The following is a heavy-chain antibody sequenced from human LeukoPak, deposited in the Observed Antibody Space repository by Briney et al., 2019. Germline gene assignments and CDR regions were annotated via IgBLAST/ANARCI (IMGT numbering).Heavy chain of an antibody. CDR3: ARDQVDIVVVPAAASLYYFDY. CDR1: GFTFSSYW. V-gene: IGHV3-7*01. Sequence: GGXXRLSCAASGFTFSSYWMSWVRQAPGKGLEWVANIKQDGSEKYYVDSVKGRFTISRDNAKNSLYLQMNSLRAEDTAVYYCARDQVDIVVVPAAASLYYFDYWGQGTLVTVSS. J-gene: IGHJ4*02. D-gene: IGHD2-2*01. CDR2: IKQDGSEK.